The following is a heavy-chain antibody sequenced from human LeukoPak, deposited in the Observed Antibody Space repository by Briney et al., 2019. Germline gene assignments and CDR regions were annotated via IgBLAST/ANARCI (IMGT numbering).Heavy chain of an antibody. Sequence: SETLSLTCTVSGGSISSYYWSWIRQPPGKGLEWIGYIYYSGSTNYNPSLKSRVTISVDTSKNQFSLKLSSVTAADTAVYYCARHVTIFGVARPEFDYWGQGTLVTVSS. CDR3: ARHVTIFGVARPEFDY. CDR1: GGSISSYY. CDR2: IYYSGST. D-gene: IGHD3-3*01. J-gene: IGHJ4*02. V-gene: IGHV4-59*08.